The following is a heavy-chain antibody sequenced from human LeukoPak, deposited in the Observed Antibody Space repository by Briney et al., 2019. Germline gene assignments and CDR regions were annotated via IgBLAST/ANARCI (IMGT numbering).Heavy chain of an antibody. V-gene: IGHV4-34*01. J-gene: IGHJ6*03. CDR1: VGSCSGYY. CDR3: ARGRAGRGYSCVIYYYYYMDV. D-gene: IGHD5-18*01. CDR2: TNHSGST. Sequence: SETLSLTCAVDVGSCSGYYWSCSRHPPGKVLEWIGETNHSGSTNYNPSLKSRVTISRDTAKNQFSLKLASVTAADTAVYYCARGRAGRGYSCVIYYYYYMDVWGKGTTVTVSS.